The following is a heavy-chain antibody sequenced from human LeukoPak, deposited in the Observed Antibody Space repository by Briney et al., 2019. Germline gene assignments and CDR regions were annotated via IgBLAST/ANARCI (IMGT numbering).Heavy chain of an antibody. J-gene: IGHJ4*02. Sequence: PSETLSLTCTVSGGSISSGSYYWSWIRQPAGKGLVWIGRIYTSGSTNYNPSLKSRVTMSVDTSKNQFSLKLSSVTAADTAVYYCARDSSWAPPGNFAVEWGQGTLVTVSS. V-gene: IGHV4-61*02. CDR3: ARDSSWAPPGNFAVE. D-gene: IGHD6-6*01. CDR2: IYTSGST. CDR1: GGSISSGSYY.